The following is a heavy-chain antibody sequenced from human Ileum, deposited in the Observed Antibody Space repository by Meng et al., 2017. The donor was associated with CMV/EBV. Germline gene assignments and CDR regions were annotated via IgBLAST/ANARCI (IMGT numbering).Heavy chain of an antibody. Sequence: QVQLVQSGAEVKKPGASVKVSCKASGYKFSDYYIHWVRQAPGQGLEWMGRIYPNSGGTINAQKFQGRITMTRDTPITTAYMELSSLTSDDTAVYYCTTDCAGGACYGRAFDYWGQGSLVTVS. CDR3: TTDCAGGACYGRAFDY. CDR2: IYPNSGGT. D-gene: IGHD2-8*02. V-gene: IGHV1-2*06. CDR1: GYKFSDYY. J-gene: IGHJ4*02.